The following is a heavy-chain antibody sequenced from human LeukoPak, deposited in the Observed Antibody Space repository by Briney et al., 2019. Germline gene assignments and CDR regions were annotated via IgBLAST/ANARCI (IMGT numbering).Heavy chain of an antibody. CDR2: ISSSGSTI. Sequence: LPGGSLRLSCAASGFTFSSYEMNWVRQAPGKGLEWVSYISSSGSTIYYADSVKGRFTISRDNAKNSLYLQMNSLRAEDTAVYYCASNPGSITMVRGVNDYWGQGTLVTVSS. CDR1: GFTFSSYE. J-gene: IGHJ4*02. D-gene: IGHD3-10*01. V-gene: IGHV3-48*03. CDR3: ASNPGSITMVRGVNDY.